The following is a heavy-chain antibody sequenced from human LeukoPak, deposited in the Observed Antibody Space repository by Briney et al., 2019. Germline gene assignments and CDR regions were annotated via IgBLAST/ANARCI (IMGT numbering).Heavy chain of an antibody. V-gene: IGHV4-59*08. CDR3: ARPRIYGDYYYYYYMDV. CDR1: GGSISSYY. J-gene: IGHJ6*03. Sequence: SETLSLTCTVSGGSISSYYWSWIRQPPGKRLEWIGYIYYSGSTNYNPSLKSRVTISIDTSKNQFSLKLSSVTAADTAVYYCARPRIYGDYYYYYYMDVWGKGTTVTVSS. D-gene: IGHD4-17*01. CDR2: IYYSGST.